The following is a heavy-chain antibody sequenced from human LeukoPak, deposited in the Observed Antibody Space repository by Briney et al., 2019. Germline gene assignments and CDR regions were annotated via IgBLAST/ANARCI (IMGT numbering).Heavy chain of an antibody. CDR3: ARRVVVVIKGYYYYYGMDV. D-gene: IGHD3-22*01. CDR1: GYTFTSYG. Sequence: ASVKVSCKASGYTFTSYGISWVRPAPGQGLEWMGWISAYNGNTNYAQKLQGRVTMTTDTSTSTAYMELRSLRSDDTAVYYCARRVVVVIKGYYYYYGMDVWGQGTMVTVSS. CDR2: ISAYNGNT. V-gene: IGHV1-18*01. J-gene: IGHJ6*02.